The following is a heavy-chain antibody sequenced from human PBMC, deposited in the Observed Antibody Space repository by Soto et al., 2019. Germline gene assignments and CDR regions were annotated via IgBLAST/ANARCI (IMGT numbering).Heavy chain of an antibody. V-gene: IGHV3-48*01. D-gene: IGHD3-22*01. Sequence: PGGSLRLSCAASGFTFSSYSTNWVRQAPGKGLEWVSYISSSSSTIYYADSVKGRFTISRDNAKNSLYLQMNSLRAEDTAVYYCARDSDDSSGYYLLGVYYFDYWGQGTLVTVSS. CDR2: ISSSSSTI. CDR1: GFTFSSYS. CDR3: ARDSDDSSGYYLLGVYYFDY. J-gene: IGHJ4*02.